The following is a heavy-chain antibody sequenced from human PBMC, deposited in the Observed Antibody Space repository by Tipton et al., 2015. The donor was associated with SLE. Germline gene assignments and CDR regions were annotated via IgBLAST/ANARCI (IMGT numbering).Heavy chain of an antibody. CDR3: ATRPGTSHWYYFDY. Sequence: SLRLSCAAFGFTFSNFAMCWVRQVPGKGREWVATISGSGGSAYYADSVKGRFTISRDNSKSTLYLQMNSLRAEDTALYYCATRPGTSHWYYFDYWGQGTLVTVSS. D-gene: IGHD2-2*01. V-gene: IGHV3-23*01. CDR1: GFTFSNFA. CDR2: ISGSGGSA. J-gene: IGHJ4*02.